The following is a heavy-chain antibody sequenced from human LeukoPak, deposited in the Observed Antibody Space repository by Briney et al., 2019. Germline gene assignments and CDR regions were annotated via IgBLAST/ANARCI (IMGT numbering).Heavy chain of an antibody. CDR1: GGTFKTNT. D-gene: IGHD5-18*01. CDR2: IIPVLGLT. CDR3: AKDVEGTHWAAMVSGYFDP. J-gene: IGHJ5*02. Sequence: SVKVSCKASGGTFKTNTFTWVRQAPGHGLEWVGRIIPVLGLTDYSENFQGRVTITADKSTNTVYMELTSLTSGDTAVYYCAKDVEGTHWAAMVSGYFDPWGQGTLVTVSS. V-gene: IGHV1-69*04.